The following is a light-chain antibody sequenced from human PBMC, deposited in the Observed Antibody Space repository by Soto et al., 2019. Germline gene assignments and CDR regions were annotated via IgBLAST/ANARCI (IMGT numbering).Light chain of an antibody. J-gene: IGKJ2*03. V-gene: IGKV3-15*01. CDR3: QQYSNWPPYS. Sequence: EIVMTQSPATLSVSPGERATLSCRASQSISSNLAWYQQKPGQGPRLLIYGASTRATGIPARFSGSGSGTEFTLTISSLQSEDFAVYYCQQYSNWPPYSFGQGTKLEIK. CDR1: QSISSN. CDR2: GAS.